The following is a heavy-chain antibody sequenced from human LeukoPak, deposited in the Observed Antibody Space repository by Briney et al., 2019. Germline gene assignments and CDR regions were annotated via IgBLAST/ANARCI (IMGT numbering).Heavy chain of an antibody. J-gene: IGHJ6*02. CDR3: ARDPGAAAGNYYYYGMDV. V-gene: IGHV1-18*01. D-gene: IGHD6-13*01. CDR2: ISTYNGNT. Sequence: GASVKVSCKASGYTFSNYGISWVRQAPGQGLEWMGWISTYNGNTNYAQKLQGRVTVTTGTSTTTAYMELRSLRSDDTAVYYCARDPGAAAGNYYYYGMDVWGQGTTVTVSS. CDR1: GYTFSNYG.